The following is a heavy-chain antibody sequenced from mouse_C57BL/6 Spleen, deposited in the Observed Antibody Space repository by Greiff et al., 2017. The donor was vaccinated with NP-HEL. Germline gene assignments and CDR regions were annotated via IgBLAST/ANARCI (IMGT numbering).Heavy chain of an antibody. J-gene: IGHJ4*01. D-gene: IGHD2-14*01. Sequence: QVQLQQSGAELARPGASVKLSCKASGYTFTSYGISWVKQRTGQGLEWIGEIFPRSGNTYYNEKFKGKATLTADKSSSTAYMELRSLTSEDSAVYFCARDRGDAMDYWGQGTSVTVSS. CDR3: ARDRGDAMDY. CDR2: IFPRSGNT. V-gene: IGHV1-81*01. CDR1: GYTFTSYG.